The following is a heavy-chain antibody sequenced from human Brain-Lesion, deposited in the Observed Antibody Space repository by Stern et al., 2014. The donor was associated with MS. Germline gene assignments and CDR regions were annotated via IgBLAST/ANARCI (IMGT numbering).Heavy chain of an antibody. CDR3: ARDQRGITIFGVVTDYYYLGMDV. J-gene: IGHJ6*02. V-gene: IGHV1-2*02. CDR2: IHPNTGGP. Sequence: VQLVESGAEVKKPGASGKVSCKTSGYIFTGYYIHWVRQAPGQGLEWMAWIHPNTGGPKYAQKFQGRVTMSRDTSISTAYVELSSLTSDDTAVYYCARDQRGITIFGVVTDYYYLGMDVWGQGTTVTVSS. CDR1: GYIFTGYY. D-gene: IGHD3-3*01.